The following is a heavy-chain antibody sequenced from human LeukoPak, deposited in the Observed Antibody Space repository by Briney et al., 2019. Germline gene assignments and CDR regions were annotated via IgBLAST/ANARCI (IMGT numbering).Heavy chain of an antibody. V-gene: IGHV4-31*03. CDR2: IYYSGST. Sequence: SETLSLTCTVSGVSISSGGYYWSWIRQHPGKGLEWIGYIYYSGSTYYNPSLKSRVTISVDTSKNQFSLKLSSVTAADTAVYYCARVEVVAALVDIWGQGTMVTVSS. J-gene: IGHJ3*02. CDR1: GVSISSGGYY. D-gene: IGHD2-15*01. CDR3: ARVEVVAALVDI.